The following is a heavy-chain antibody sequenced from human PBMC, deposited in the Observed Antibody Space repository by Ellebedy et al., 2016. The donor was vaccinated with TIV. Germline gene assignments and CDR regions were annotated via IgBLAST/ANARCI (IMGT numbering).Heavy chain of an antibody. J-gene: IGHJ6*02. D-gene: IGHD1-26*01. CDR2: IWYDGSNK. Sequence: GESLKISXAASGFTFSSYGMHWVRQAPGKGLEWVAVIWYDGSNKYYADSVKGRFTISRDNAKNSLYLQMNSLRAEDTAVYYCARYPIGRARGSYSYYYYGMDVWGQGTTVTVSS. V-gene: IGHV3-33*08. CDR1: GFTFSSYG. CDR3: ARYPIGRARGSYSYYYYGMDV.